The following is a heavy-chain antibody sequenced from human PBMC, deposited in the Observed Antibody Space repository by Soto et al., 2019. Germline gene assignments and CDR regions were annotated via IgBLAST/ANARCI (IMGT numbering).Heavy chain of an antibody. CDR2: IYYSGST. D-gene: IGHD3-3*02. CDR3: ARHDPLALGIYYYYYGMDV. V-gene: IGHV4-39*01. J-gene: IGHJ6*02. CDR1: GGTISTSSCN. Sequence: PSETLARTCTVSGGTISTSSCNWGWLRHLPGKGLEWIGSIYYSGSTYYNPSLKSRVTISVDTSKNQFSLKLSSVTAADTAVYYCARHDPLALGIYYYYYGMDVWGQGTTVT.